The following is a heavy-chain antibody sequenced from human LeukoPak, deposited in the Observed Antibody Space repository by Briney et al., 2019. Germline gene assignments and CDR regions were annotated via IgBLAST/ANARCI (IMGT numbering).Heavy chain of an antibody. Sequence: ASVKVSCEASGYTFTTYHMHWVRQAPGQGLEWMGIINPSGGSTSYPQKFQGRVTMTRDTSTSTVYMEVSSLTSDDTAVYYCARGLGSGSYYGYWGQGTLVTVSS. V-gene: IGHV1-46*01. J-gene: IGHJ4*02. D-gene: IGHD1-26*01. CDR3: ARGLGSGSYYGY. CDR2: INPSGGST. CDR1: GYTFTTYH.